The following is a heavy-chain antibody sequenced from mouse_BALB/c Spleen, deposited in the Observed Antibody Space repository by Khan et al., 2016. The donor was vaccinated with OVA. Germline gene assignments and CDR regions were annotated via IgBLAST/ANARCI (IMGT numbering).Heavy chain of an antibody. J-gene: IGHJ2*01. CDR1: GFAFSSYD. CDR2: ISIGGGTT. D-gene: IGHD1-1*01. CDR3: TRPHYYGSNYYFDD. V-gene: IGHV5-12-1*01. Sequence: EVELVESGGGLVKPGGSLKLSCAASGFAFSSYDMSWVRQTPEKRLEWVAFISIGGGTTYYPDTVKGRFTISRDNAKNTLYLQMNSLKSEDTAMYYCTRPHYYGSNYYFDDWGQGTTLTVSS.